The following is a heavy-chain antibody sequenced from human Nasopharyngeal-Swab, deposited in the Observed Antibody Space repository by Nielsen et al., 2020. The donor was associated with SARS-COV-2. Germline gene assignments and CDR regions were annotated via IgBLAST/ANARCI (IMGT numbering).Heavy chain of an antibody. J-gene: IGHJ4*02. CDR2: INSDWSST. D-gene: IGHD3-3*01. Sequence: GESLKISCAASGFTFSSYWMHWVRQAPGKGLVWVSRINSDWSSTSYAESVKGRFTISRDNAKNTLYLQMNSLRAEDTAVYYCARGGAIRFLGLFNGGPFDYWCQGTLVIVSS. CDR3: ARGGAIRFLGLFNGGPFDY. V-gene: IGHV3-74*01. CDR1: GFTFSSYW.